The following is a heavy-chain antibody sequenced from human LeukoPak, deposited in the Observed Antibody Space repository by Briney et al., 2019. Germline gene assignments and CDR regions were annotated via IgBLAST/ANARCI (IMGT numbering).Heavy chain of an antibody. D-gene: IGHD3-22*01. Sequence: SETLSLTCAVYGGSFSGYYWSWLRQPPGKGLEWIGEINHSGSTNYNPSLKSRVTISVDTSKNQFSLKLSSVTAADTAVYYCARHYDSSGYYYFDYWGQGTLVTVSS. CDR3: ARHYDSSGYYYFDY. J-gene: IGHJ4*02. CDR1: GGSFSGYY. V-gene: IGHV4-34*01. CDR2: INHSGST.